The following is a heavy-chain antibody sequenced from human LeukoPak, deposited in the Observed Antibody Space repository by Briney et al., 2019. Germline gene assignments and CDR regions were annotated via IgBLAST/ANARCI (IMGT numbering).Heavy chain of an antibody. CDR2: INWNGGST. CDR1: GFTFDDYG. J-gene: IGHJ6*03. CDR3: ARAAMQLGYYYYMDV. D-gene: IGHD5-18*01. Sequence: GGSLRLSCTASGFTFDDYGMSWVRQAPGKGLEWVSGINWNGGSTGYADSVKGRFTISRDNAKNSLYLQMNSLGAEDTALYYCARAAMQLGYYYYMDVWGKGTTVTVSS. V-gene: IGHV3-20*04.